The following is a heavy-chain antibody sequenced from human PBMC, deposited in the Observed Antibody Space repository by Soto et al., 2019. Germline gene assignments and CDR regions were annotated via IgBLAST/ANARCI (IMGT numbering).Heavy chain of an antibody. J-gene: IGHJ4*02. Sequence: QITLRESGPTLVKPTQTLTLTCTFSGFSLSTSGVGVGWIRQPPGKALESLALIYWDNDRRYNPSLKSRLAITNDTSKNQVVLTITNVDPVDTGTYYCAHRGGGYNWEDGDFDYWGPGILVTVSS. CDR1: GFSLSTSGVG. V-gene: IGHV2-5*02. CDR2: IYWDNDR. CDR3: AHRGGGYNWEDGDFDY. D-gene: IGHD1-20*01.